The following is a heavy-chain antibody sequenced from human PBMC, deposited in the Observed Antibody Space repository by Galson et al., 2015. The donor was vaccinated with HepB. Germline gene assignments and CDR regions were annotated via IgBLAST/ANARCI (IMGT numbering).Heavy chain of an antibody. CDR1: GGTFSSYA. V-gene: IGHV1-69*13. D-gene: IGHD1-1*01. CDR2: IIPIFGSA. J-gene: IGHJ6*02. CDR3: ARTPAGGITTTYTYYGMDV. Sequence: SVKVSCKASGGTFSSYAISWVRQAPGQGLEWMGGIIPIFGSANYAQKFQGRVTITADESTSTAYMELSSLRSEDTAVYYCARTPAGGITTTYTYYGMDVWGQGTTVTVSS.